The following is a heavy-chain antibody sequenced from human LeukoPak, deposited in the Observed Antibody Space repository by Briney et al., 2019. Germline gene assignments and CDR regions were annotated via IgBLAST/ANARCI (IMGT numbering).Heavy chain of an antibody. D-gene: IGHD3-16*01. Sequence: GGSLRLSCAASGFTFSSYGMHWVRQAAGKGLEWVAVISYDGSNKYYADSVKGRFTISRDNSKNTLYLQMNSLRAEDTAVYYCAKDLAPDYYYYGMDVWGQGTTVTVSS. CDR2: ISYDGSNK. CDR3: AKDLAPDYYYYGMDV. CDR1: GFTFSSYG. V-gene: IGHV3-30*18. J-gene: IGHJ6*02.